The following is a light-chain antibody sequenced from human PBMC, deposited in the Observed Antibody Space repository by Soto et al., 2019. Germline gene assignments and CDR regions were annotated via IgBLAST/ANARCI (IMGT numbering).Light chain of an antibody. V-gene: IGKV3-20*01. CDR3: QQYGSSPST. Sequence: EIVLTQSPCTLSLSPGERATLSCRAIQSVSSSYLAWYQQKPGQAPRLLIYGASSRATGIPDRFSGSGSGTDFTLTISRLEPEDFAVYYCQQYGSSPSTFGQGTKVDSK. J-gene: IGKJ1*01. CDR1: QSVSSSY. CDR2: GAS.